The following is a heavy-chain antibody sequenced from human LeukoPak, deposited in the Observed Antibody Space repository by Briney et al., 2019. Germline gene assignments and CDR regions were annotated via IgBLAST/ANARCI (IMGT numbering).Heavy chain of an antibody. CDR2: TYYRSTWYN. V-gene: IGHV6-1*01. D-gene: IGHD2-2*01. J-gene: IGHJ5*02. Sequence: SQTVSLTCAISGDSVSSNSVTWNWIRQSPSRGLEWLDRTYYRSTWYNDYAVSVRGRITVNPDTSKNQFSLHLNSVTPEDTAVYYCARRLTQYDCFDPWGQGILVTVSS. CDR1: GDSVSSNSVT. CDR3: ARRLTQYDCFDP.